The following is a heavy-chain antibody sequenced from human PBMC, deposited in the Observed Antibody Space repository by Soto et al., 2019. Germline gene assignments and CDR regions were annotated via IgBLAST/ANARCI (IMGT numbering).Heavy chain of an antibody. V-gene: IGHV3-15*07. CDR1: GFPFSNAW. Sequence: PWGSLRLSCASSGFPFSNAWMNWVRQAPGKGLEWVGRIKSKTDGGTTDYAAPVKGRFTISRDDSKNTLYLQMNSLKTEDTAVYYCTTDFYDFWSGRYFDYWGQGTLVTGSS. CDR2: IKSKTDGGTT. CDR3: TTDFYDFWSGRYFDY. D-gene: IGHD3-3*01. J-gene: IGHJ4*02.